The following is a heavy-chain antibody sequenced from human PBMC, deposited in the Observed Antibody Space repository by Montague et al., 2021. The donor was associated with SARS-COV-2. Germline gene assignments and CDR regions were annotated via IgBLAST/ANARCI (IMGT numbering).Heavy chain of an antibody. D-gene: IGHD3-16*02. V-gene: IGHV3-48*03. J-gene: IGHJ3*02. CDR3: TRDYRGIVGDGLDI. CDR2: ISTSAYTT. Sequence: SLRLSCAASGFTFSNYDMNWVRQAPGKGPAWISYISTSAYTTSYAGSVKGRFTISRDNGKNSLYLQMNSLRVEDTAVYYCTRDYRGIVGDGLDIWGQGTKVTVSS. CDR1: GFTFSNYD.